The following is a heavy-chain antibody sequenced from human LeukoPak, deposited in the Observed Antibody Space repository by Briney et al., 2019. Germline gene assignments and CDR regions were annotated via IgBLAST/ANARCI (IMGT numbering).Heavy chain of an antibody. J-gene: IGHJ4*02. Sequence: SETLSLTCTVSGGSISSAAYYWNWIRQHPGKGLEWIGYIYHSGITNYNPSLKSRVTISVDTSKNQFSLKLSSVTAADTAVCYCARDRGYSYGVDSWGQGTLVTVSS. CDR2: IYHSGIT. CDR1: GGSISSAAYY. CDR3: ARDRGYSYGVDS. V-gene: IGHV4-31*03. D-gene: IGHD5-18*01.